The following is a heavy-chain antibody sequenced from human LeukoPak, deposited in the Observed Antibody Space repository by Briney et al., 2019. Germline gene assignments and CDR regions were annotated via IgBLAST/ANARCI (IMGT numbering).Heavy chain of an antibody. D-gene: IGHD3-10*01. CDR2: INHSGST. CDR1: GGSFSGYY. Sequence: SETLSLTCAVYGGSFSGYYWSWIRQPPGKGLEWIGEINHSGSTNYNPSLKSRVTISVDTSKNQFSLKLSSVTAADTAVYYCAILYCGSGSPVDYWGQGTLVTVSS. J-gene: IGHJ4*02. V-gene: IGHV4-34*01. CDR3: AILYCGSGSPVDY.